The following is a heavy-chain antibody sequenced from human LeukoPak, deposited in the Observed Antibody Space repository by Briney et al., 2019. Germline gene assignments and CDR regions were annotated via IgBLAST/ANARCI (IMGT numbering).Heavy chain of an antibody. Sequence: ASVKVSCKVSGYTFTSYDINWVRQATGQGLEWMGWMNPSSGNTGYAQKFQGRVTMTRNTSISTAYMELSSLRSEDTAVYYCARIGPSSWYDYYYYMDVWGKGTTVTVSS. CDR1: GYTFTSYD. V-gene: IGHV1-8*01. CDR3: ARIGPSSWYDYYYYMDV. J-gene: IGHJ6*03. D-gene: IGHD6-13*01. CDR2: MNPSSGNT.